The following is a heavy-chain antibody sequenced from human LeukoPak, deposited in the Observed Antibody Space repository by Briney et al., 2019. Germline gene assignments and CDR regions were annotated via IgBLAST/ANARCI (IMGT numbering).Heavy chain of an antibody. D-gene: IGHD6-13*01. J-gene: IGHJ5*02. Sequence: SETLSLTCTVSGGSISSYYWSWIRQPPGKGLEWIGEIYHSGSTNYNPSLKSRVTISVDKSKNQFSLKLSSVTAADTAVYYCASATRIAAAGTFDPWGQGTLVTVSS. CDR2: IYHSGST. V-gene: IGHV4-59*12. CDR1: GGSISSYY. CDR3: ASATRIAAAGTFDP.